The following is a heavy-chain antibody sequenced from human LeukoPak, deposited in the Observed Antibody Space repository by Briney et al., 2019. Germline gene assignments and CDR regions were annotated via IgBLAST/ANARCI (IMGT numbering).Heavy chain of an antibody. D-gene: IGHD6-19*01. V-gene: IGHV1-46*01. CDR2: INPSGGST. CDR3: ARDRLSVAVAGTGKSFDP. Sequence: ASVKVSCRASGYTFTSYYMHWVRQAPGQGLEWMGIINPSGGSTSYAQKFQGRVTMTRDTSTSIVYMELSSLRSEDTAVYYCARDRLSVAVAGTGKSFDPWGQGTLVTVSS. J-gene: IGHJ5*02. CDR1: GYTFTSYY.